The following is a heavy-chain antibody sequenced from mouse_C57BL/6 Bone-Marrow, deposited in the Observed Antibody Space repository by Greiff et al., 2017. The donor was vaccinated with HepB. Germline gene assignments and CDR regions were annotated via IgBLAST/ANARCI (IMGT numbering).Heavy chain of an antibody. CDR3: ARSTSRYFDV. Sequence: QVQLQQSGAELVRPGSSVKLSCKASGYTFTSYWMDWVKQRPGQGLEWIGNIYPSDSETHYNQKFKDKATLTVDKSSSTAYMQLSSLTSEDSAVYYCARSTSRYFDVWGTGTTVTVSS. CDR1: GYTFTSYW. V-gene: IGHV1-61*01. J-gene: IGHJ1*03. CDR2: IYPSDSET. D-gene: IGHD1-1*01.